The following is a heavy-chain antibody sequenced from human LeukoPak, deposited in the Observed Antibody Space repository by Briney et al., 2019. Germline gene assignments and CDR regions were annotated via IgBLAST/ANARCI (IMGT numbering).Heavy chain of an antibody. J-gene: IGHJ4*02. Sequence: PSETLSLTCAVYGGSFSGYYWSWIRQPPGKGLEWIGEINHSGSTNYNPSLKSRVTISVDTSKNQFSLKLSSVTAADTAVYYCASMQYSSGWNVGDYWGQGTLVTVSS. D-gene: IGHD6-19*01. CDR2: INHSGST. V-gene: IGHV4-34*01. CDR3: ASMQYSSGWNVGDY. CDR1: GGSFSGYY.